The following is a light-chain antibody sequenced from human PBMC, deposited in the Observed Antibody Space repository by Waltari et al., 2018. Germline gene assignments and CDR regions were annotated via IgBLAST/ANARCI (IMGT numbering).Light chain of an antibody. CDR1: QSVRSRD. V-gene: IGKV3-20*01. CDR2: GAS. J-gene: IGKJ1*01. Sequence: EIVLTQSPGTLSWSPGERGTLSCRARQSVRSRDLAGYQQKPGQGPRPLIYGASSRATGIPDRFSGSGSGTDFTLTISRLEPDDVAVYYWQPYGDSPGTFGQGTIVEIK. CDR3: QPYGDSPGT.